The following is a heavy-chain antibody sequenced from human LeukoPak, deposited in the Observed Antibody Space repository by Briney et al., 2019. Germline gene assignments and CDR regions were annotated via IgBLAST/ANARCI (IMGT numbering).Heavy chain of an antibody. CDR2: ISASGGST. Sequence: LSGGSLRLSCAASGFTFSSYVMSWVRQAPGKGLEWVSAISASGGSTYYADSVKGRFTISRDNSKNTLYLQMHSLRAEDTAVYYCAKDPRMTTLDYWGQGTLVTVSS. V-gene: IGHV3-23*01. CDR3: AKDPRMTTLDY. D-gene: IGHD4-11*01. J-gene: IGHJ4*02. CDR1: GFTFSSYV.